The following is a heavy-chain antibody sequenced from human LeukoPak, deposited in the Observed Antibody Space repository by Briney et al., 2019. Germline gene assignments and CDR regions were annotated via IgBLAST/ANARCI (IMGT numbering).Heavy chain of an antibody. V-gene: IGHV1-8*01. D-gene: IGHD6-13*01. CDR2: MNPNSGNT. CDR1: GYTFTNYD. J-gene: IGHJ5*01. CDR3: ARNLGRSGWYIWFDF. Sequence: EASVKVSCKASGYTFTNYDINWVRQATGQGLEWMGWMNPNSGNTGYAQKFQGRVTMTRNTSISTAYMELSSLRSEDTAVYYCARNLGRSGWYIWFDFWGQGTLVTVSS.